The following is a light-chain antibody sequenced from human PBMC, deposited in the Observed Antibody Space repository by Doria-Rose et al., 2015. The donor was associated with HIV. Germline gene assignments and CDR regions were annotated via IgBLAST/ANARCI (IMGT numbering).Light chain of an antibody. CDR1: QSFSSTY. J-gene: IGKJ1*01. V-gene: IGKV3-20*01. CDR2: DGS. CDR3: HQYGTSWT. Sequence: LTQSPGTLSLSPGERATLSCRASQSFSSTYLAWYQQKPGQATSLLIYDGSTSATGIPDRFSASGSGTDFTLTINRLEPEDFALYYCHQYGTSWTFGQGTKVEI.